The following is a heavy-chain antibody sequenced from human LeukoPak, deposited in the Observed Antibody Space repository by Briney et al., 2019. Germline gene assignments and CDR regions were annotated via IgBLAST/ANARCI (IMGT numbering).Heavy chain of an antibody. J-gene: IGHJ4*02. CDR3: VRDHDWSFDL. CDR2: INSDTNIT. Sequence: GRSLRLSCVASGFTFSNYAMHWVRQAPGKGLEWVSHINSDTNITPYTASVSGRFTISRDNANNSLYLHVNSLRDEDTAVYYCVRDHDWSFDLWGQGAPVTVSS. V-gene: IGHV3-48*02. D-gene: IGHD1-1*01. CDR1: GFTFSNYA.